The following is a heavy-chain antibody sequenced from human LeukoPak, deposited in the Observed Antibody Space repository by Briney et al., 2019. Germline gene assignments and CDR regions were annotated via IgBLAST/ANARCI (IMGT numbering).Heavy chain of an antibody. CDR1: GGSFSGYY. D-gene: IGHD3-10*01. V-gene: IGHV4-34*01. CDR3: ARGRSITLLRGVAMSDGFDI. Sequence: PSETLSLTCAVYGGSFSGYYWSWIRQPPGKGLEWIGEINHSGSTNYNPSLKSRVTISVDTSNNQFSLKLSSVTAADTAVYYCARGRSITLLRGVAMSDGFDIWGQGTMVTVSP. CDR2: INHSGST. J-gene: IGHJ3*02.